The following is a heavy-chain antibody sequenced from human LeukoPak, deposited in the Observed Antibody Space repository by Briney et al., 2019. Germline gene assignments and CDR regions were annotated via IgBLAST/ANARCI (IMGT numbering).Heavy chain of an antibody. CDR1: GFTFSSYE. Sequence: PGGSLRLSCAASGFTFSSYEMNWVRQAPGKGLEWVSYISSSGSTKYYADSVKGRFTISRDNAKNSLYLQMSSLRADDTAVYYCARADENFGFWGPGTQVTVSS. V-gene: IGHV3-48*03. J-gene: IGHJ4*02. CDR2: ISSSGSTK. CDR3: ARADENFGF.